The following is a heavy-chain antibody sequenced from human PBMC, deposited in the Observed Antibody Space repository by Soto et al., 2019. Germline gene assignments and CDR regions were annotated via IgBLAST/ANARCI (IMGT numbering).Heavy chain of an antibody. CDR2: INAGNGNT. J-gene: IGHJ6*02. CDR1: GYTFTSYA. Sequence: QVQLVQSGAEEKKPGASVKVSCKASGYTFTSYAMHWVRQAPGQRLEWMGWINAGNGNTKYSQKFQGRVTITRDTSASTAYMELSSLRSEDTAVYYCARGSMVRGVIPLFSSMDVWGQGTTVTVSS. V-gene: IGHV1-3*05. CDR3: ARGSMVRGVIPLFSSMDV. D-gene: IGHD3-10*01.